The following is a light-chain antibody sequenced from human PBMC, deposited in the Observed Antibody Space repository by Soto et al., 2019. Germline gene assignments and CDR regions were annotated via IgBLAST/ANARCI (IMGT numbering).Light chain of an antibody. V-gene: IGLV2-8*01. CDR1: SSDIGGYDY. CDR3: SSYAGSNNLV. CDR2: EVN. Sequence: QSALTQPPSASGSPGQSVTISCTGTSSDIGGYDYVSWYQQHPGKAPKLIIYEVNKRPSGVPDRFPGSKSGNTASLTVSGLQAEDEADYYCSSYAGSNNLVFAGGTKLTVL. J-gene: IGLJ3*02.